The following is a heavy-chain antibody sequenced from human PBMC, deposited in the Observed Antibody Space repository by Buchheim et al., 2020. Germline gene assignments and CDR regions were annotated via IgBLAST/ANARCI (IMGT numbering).Heavy chain of an antibody. J-gene: IGHJ5*02. Sequence: QVQLQESGPGLVKPSETLSLTCTVSGGSISSYYWSWIRQPPGKGLEWIGYIYYRGSTNYNPSLKSRVTISVDTSNNQFSMQLSSVTAADTAVYYCARGWAAYCGGDCYNNWFDPWGQGTL. CDR1: GGSISSYY. D-gene: IGHD2-21*02. V-gene: IGHV4-59*01. CDR3: ARGWAAYCGGDCYNNWFDP. CDR2: IYYRGST.